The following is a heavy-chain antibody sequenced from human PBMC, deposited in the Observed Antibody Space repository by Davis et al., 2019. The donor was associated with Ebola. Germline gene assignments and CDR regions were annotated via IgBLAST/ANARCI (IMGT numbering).Heavy chain of an antibody. CDR1: GGSISSGDYY. D-gene: IGHD3-10*01. V-gene: IGHV4-30-4*01. Sequence: LRLSCTVSGGSISSGDYYWSWIRQPPGKGLEWIGYIYYSGSTYYNPSLKSRVTISVDTSKNQFSLKLGSVTAADTAVYYCARGVSGFGEMYYYYYGMDVWGKGTTVTVSS. CDR2: IYYSGST. J-gene: IGHJ6*04. CDR3: ARGVSGFGEMYYYYYGMDV.